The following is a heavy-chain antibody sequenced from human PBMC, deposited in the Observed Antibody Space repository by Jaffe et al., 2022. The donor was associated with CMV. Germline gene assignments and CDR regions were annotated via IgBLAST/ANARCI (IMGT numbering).Heavy chain of an antibody. D-gene: IGHD6-19*01. V-gene: IGHV5-51*01. CDR3: ARSAVAGTRFLGGLRSYFDY. CDR1: GYSFTSYW. Sequence: EVQLVQSGAEVKKPGESLKISCKGSGYSFTSYWIGWVRQMPGKGLEWMGIIYPGDSDTRYSPSFQGQVTISADKSISTAYLQWSSLKASDTAMYYCARSAVAGTRFLGGLRSYFDYWGQGTLVTVSS. CDR2: IYPGDSDT. J-gene: IGHJ4*02.